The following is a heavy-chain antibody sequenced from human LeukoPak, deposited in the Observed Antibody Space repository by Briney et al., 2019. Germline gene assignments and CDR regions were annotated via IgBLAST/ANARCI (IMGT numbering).Heavy chain of an antibody. V-gene: IGHV4-4*02. J-gene: IGHJ3*02. CDR3: ARLMNAFDI. D-gene: IGHD2-8*01. CDR2: IYHSGGT. Sequence: SEPLSLTCAVSGGSISSNNWWSWVRQPPGKGLEWIGEIYHSGGTNYNPSLKSRLTISVDNSKNQFSLKLSSVTAADTAVYYCARLMNAFDIWGQGTMVTVSS. CDR1: GGSISSNNW.